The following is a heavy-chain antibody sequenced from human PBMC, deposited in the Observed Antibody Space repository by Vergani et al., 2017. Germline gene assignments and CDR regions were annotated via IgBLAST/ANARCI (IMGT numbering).Heavy chain of an antibody. J-gene: IGHJ4*02. CDR1: GFTFTARG. D-gene: IGHD3-22*01. CDR3: AGPQGTSAYYYGGFDY. Sequence: EVQLLESGGGSAQPGESLRLSCVASGFTFTARGLNWVRQAPGKGLEWVSGISGQNFRTHYADSVKGRFTISRDDSKNTVYLQINSLRAEDTAIYYCAGPQGTSAYYYGGFDYWGQGILVTVSS. CDR2: ISGQNFRT. V-gene: IGHV3-23*01.